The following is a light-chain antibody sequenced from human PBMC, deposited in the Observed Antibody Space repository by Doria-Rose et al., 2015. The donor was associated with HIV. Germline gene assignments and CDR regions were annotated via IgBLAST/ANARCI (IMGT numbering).Light chain of an antibody. Sequence: TISCSGSSSNIGNNYVSWYQLLPGTAPKLLIYDNNQRPSGIPDRFSASKSGTSATLGITGLQTGDEADYYCGTWDSGLSVVVFGGGTKLTVL. J-gene: IGLJ2*01. CDR2: DNN. CDR1: SSNIGNNY. V-gene: IGLV1-51*01. CDR3: GTWDSGLSVVV.